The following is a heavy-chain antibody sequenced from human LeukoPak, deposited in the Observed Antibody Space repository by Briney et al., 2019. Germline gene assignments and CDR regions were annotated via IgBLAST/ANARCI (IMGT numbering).Heavy chain of an antibody. CDR3: ARDSASGTTYGY. J-gene: IGHJ4*02. Sequence: ASVKVSCKASGYTFTNYYMHWVRQAHGQGLEWVGIINPSDGSTISAQNFQGRVTMTRDTSTSTVYMELSSLRSDDTAEYYCARDSASGTTYGYWGQGTLVTVSS. CDR2: INPSDGST. CDR1: GYTFTNYY. D-gene: IGHD1-1*01. V-gene: IGHV1-46*01.